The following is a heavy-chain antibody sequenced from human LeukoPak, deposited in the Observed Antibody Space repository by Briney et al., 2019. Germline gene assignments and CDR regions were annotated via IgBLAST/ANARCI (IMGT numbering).Heavy chain of an antibody. CDR3: ARVIRGYSYGFGYYYYMDA. J-gene: IGHJ6*03. V-gene: IGHV4-39*01. CDR1: GGSISSSSYY. Sequence: SETLSLTCTVSGGSISSSSYYWGWIRQPPGKGLEWIGSIYYSGSTYYNPSLKSRVTISVDTSKNQFSLKLSSVTAADTAVYYCARVIRGYSYGFGYYYYMDAWGKGTTVTVSS. D-gene: IGHD5-18*01. CDR2: IYYSGST.